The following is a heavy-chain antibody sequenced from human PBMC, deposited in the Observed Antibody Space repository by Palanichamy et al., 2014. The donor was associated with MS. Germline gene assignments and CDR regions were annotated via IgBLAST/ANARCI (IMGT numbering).Heavy chain of an antibody. CDR2: IIPIFGSA. D-gene: IGHD3-22*01. J-gene: IGHJ4*02. V-gene: IGHV1-69*01. CDR1: GGTFSSYA. Sequence: QVQLVQSGAEVKKPGSSVKVSCKASGGTFSSYAISWVRQAPGQGLEWMGGIIPIFGSANYAQKFQGRVTITADESTSTAYMELSSLRSEDTAVYYCASRRVWDYYDSSGYYFDYWGQGTLVTVSS. CDR3: ASRRVWDYYDSSGYYFDY.